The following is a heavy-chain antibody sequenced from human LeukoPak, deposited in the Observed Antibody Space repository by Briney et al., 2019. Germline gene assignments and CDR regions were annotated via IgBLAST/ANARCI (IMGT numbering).Heavy chain of an antibody. CDR1: GFTFDDYA. CDR2: ISWNSGSI. CDR3: AKERRQTGNFDY. V-gene: IGHV3-9*01. Sequence: GRSLRLSWAASGFTFDDYAMHWVRQAPGKGLEWVSGISWNSGSIGYADSVKGRFTISRDNAKNSLYLQMNSLRAEDTALYYCAKERRQTGNFDYWGQGTLVTVSS. D-gene: IGHD1-1*01. J-gene: IGHJ4*02.